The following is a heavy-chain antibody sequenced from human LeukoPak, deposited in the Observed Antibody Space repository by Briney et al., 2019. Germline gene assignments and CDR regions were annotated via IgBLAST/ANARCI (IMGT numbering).Heavy chain of an antibody. V-gene: IGHV4-39*01. CDR1: GGSISSNLYY. CDR2: IYYSGST. CDR3: ARPSGGGGYSSYFDY. Sequence: PSETLSLTCSVSGGSISSNLYYWGWVRQPPGKGLEWIGSIYYSGSTYYNPSLKSRVTISVDTSKNQFSLKLSSVTAADTAVYYCARPSGGGGYSSYFDYWGQGTLVTVSS. D-gene: IGHD3-16*01. J-gene: IGHJ4*02.